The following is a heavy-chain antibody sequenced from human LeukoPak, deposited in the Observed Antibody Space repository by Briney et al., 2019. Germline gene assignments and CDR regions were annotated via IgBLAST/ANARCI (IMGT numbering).Heavy chain of an antibody. CDR3: ARDHRGSGIIFDP. Sequence: PGGSLRLSCAASGFTFSMNWVRQAPGKGLEWVSSISSSSTYIYYADSVKGRFTISRDNSKNTLYLQMNSLRAEDTAVYYCARDHRGSGIIFDPWGQGTLVTVSS. CDR2: ISSSSTYI. V-gene: IGHV3-21*04. CDR1: GFTFS. J-gene: IGHJ5*02. D-gene: IGHD3-10*01.